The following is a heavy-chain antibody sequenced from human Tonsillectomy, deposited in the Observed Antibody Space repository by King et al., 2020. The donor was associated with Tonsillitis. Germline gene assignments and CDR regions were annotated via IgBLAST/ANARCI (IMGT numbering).Heavy chain of an antibody. D-gene: IGHD4-17*01. V-gene: IGHV3-7*01. Sequence: QLVQSGGGLVQPGGSLRLSCAASAFTFSDFWMSWFRQAPGKGLEWLANLNEDGSEMYYVESVKGRVTISRDNAKNSLFLQMNSLRVEDTAVYFCARGHYGDYDWGQGTLVTVSS. CDR1: AFTFSDFW. J-gene: IGHJ4*02. CDR3: ARGHYGDYD. CDR2: LNEDGSEM.